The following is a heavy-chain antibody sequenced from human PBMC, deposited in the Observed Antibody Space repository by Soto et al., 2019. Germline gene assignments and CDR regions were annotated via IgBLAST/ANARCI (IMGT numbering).Heavy chain of an antibody. J-gene: IGHJ6*02. D-gene: IGHD3-22*01. CDR1: GGTFSSYA. CDR2: IIPIFGTA. Sequence: SVKVSCKASGGTFSSYAISWVRQAPGQGLEWMGGIIPIFGTANYAQKFQGRVTITADESTSTAYMELRSLRSDDTAVYYCVKDRDSNSWPSRDVWGPGTTVTVSS. CDR3: VKDRDSNSWPSRDV. V-gene: IGHV1-69*13.